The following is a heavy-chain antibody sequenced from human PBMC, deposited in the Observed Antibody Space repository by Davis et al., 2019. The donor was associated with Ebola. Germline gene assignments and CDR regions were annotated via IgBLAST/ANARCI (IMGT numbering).Heavy chain of an antibody. CDR2: ISYDGSNK. D-gene: IGHD4-11*01. V-gene: IGHV3-30*03. J-gene: IGHJ6*02. CDR1: GFTFSSYG. Sequence: GESLKISCAASGFTFSSYGMHWVRQAPGKGLEWVAVISYDGSNKYYADSVKGRFTISRDNSKNTLYLQMNSLRAEDTAVYYCARDGLTTFYYYGMDVWGQGTTVTVSS. CDR3: ARDGLTTFYYYGMDV.